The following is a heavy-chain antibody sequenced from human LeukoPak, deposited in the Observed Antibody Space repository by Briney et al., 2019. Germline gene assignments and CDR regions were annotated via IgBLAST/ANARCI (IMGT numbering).Heavy chain of an antibody. J-gene: IGHJ5*02. D-gene: IGHD3-10*01. V-gene: IGHV1-2*02. CDR3: ARDYYGSGRSFDP. Sequence: ASVKVSCKASGYTFTGYYMHWVRQAPGQGLEWMGWINPNSGGTNYAQKFQGRVTMTRDTSISTAYMELSRLRSDDTAVYYCARDYYGSGRSFDPRGQGTLVTVSS. CDR1: GYTFTGYY. CDR2: INPNSGGT.